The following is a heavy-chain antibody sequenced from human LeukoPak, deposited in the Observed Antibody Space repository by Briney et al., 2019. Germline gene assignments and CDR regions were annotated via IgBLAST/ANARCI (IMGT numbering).Heavy chain of an antibody. D-gene: IGHD6-13*01. J-gene: IGHJ4*02. CDR1: GGSFSTYY. CDR2: IFYSGSH. CDR3: ARVSSRNLGLFEY. Sequence: SETPSLTCAVSGGSFSTYYLSWIRQPPGKGLEFIGDIFYSGSHTYNPFLKSRVTISVNTSKNQFSLSLSSVVAAGTAVYYCARVSSRNLGLFEYWGQGTLVTVSS. V-gene: IGHV4-59*01.